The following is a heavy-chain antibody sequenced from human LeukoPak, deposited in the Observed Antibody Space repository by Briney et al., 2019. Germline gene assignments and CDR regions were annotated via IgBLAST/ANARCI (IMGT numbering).Heavy chain of an antibody. CDR3: ARRGVVPAANGMDV. J-gene: IGHJ6*02. V-gene: IGHV4-39*01. CDR2: IYYSGST. CDR1: GGSISSSSYY. D-gene: IGHD2-2*01. Sequence: PSETLSLTCTVSGGSISSSSYYWGWLRQPPGKGLEWIGSIYYSGSTYYNPSLKSRVTISVDTSKNQFSLKLSSVTAADTAVYYCARRGVVPAANGMDVWGQGTMVTVSS.